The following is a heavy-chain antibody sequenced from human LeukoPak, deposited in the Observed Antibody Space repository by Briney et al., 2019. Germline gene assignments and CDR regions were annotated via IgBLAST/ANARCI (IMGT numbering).Heavy chain of an antibody. V-gene: IGHV3-23*01. CDR1: GFTFNTYA. J-gene: IGHJ5*02. Sequence: GGSLRLSCAASGFTFNTYAMSWVRQATGKGLEWVSVISGGGGTTYYADSVKGRFTISRDNSKNTLYLRMNSLRVEDTAVYYCAKGPVVTATYNWFDPWGQGALVTVSS. D-gene: IGHD2-21*02. CDR2: ISGGGGTT. CDR3: AKGPVVTATYNWFDP.